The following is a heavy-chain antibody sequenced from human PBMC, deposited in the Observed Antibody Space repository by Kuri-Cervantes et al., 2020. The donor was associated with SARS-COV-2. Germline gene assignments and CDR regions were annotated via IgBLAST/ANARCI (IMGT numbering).Heavy chain of an antibody. CDR1: GFTFSSFA. D-gene: IGHD4/OR15-4a*01. CDR2: ITENGRKT. CDR3: ARPSRCGFDY. Sequence: LSLTCAASGFTFSSFAMSWVRQAPGKGLEWVSAITENGRKTYFADSVKGRFTISRDNSKSMLFLQMSGLTDEDTARYYCARPSRCGFDYWGQGSLVTVSS. V-gene: IGHV3-23*01. J-gene: IGHJ4*02.